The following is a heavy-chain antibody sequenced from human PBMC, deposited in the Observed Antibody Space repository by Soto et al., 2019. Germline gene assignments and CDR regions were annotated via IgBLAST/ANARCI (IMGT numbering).Heavy chain of an antibody. CDR1: GFAVGGFY. J-gene: IGHJ4*02. V-gene: IGHV3-53*01. D-gene: IGHD5-18*01. Sequence: GGSLRLSCAASGFAVGGFYMNWVRQAPGKGLEWVSVMFTTGTTYYADSVKGRFTISRDDSKNTLYLQMNSLRAEDTAVCYCARERYSYGFDYWGQGTVVTVPS. CDR3: ARERYSYGFDY. CDR2: MFTTGTT.